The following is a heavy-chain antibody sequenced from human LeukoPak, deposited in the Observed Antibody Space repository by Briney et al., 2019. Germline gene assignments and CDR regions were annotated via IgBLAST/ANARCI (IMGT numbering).Heavy chain of an antibody. J-gene: IGHJ3*02. CDR2: ISSFSTYI. CDR3: ARRIAMAGDTFDI. CDR1: GFTFSSYS. Sequence: GGSLRLSCAASGFTFSSYSMNWVRQAPGKGLEWVSSISSFSTYIYYADSVKGRFTISRDNARNSLYLQMNSLRAEDTAVYYCARRIAMAGDTFDIWGQGTMVTVSP. D-gene: IGHD6-19*01. V-gene: IGHV3-21*01.